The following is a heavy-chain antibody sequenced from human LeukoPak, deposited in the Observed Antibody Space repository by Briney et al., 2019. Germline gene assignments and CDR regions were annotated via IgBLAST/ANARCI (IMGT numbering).Heavy chain of an antibody. CDR1: GGSISSGDYY. J-gene: IGHJ5*02. D-gene: IGHD3-22*01. Sequence: SQTLSLTCTVSGGSISSGDYYWSWIRQPPGKGLEWIAYMYYSGSTYYNPSFKSRVTMSADTSKNQLSLKLSSVTAADTAVYYCARPYYYDSRIDPWGQGILVTVSS. CDR2: MYYSGST. V-gene: IGHV4-30-4*01. CDR3: ARPYYYDSRIDP.